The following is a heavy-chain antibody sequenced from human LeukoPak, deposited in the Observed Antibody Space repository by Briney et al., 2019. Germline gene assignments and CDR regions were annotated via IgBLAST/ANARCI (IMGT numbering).Heavy chain of an antibody. CDR2: IYSGGST. CDR3: ARDQVTMVRGVIMLYYFDY. Sequence: PGGSLRLSCAASGFTVSSNYMSWVRQAPGKGLEWVSVIYSGGSTYYADSVKGRFTISRDNSKNTLYLQMNSLRAEDTAVYYCARDQVTMVRGVIMLYYFDYWGQGTLVTASS. J-gene: IGHJ4*02. D-gene: IGHD3-10*01. V-gene: IGHV3-53*01. CDR1: GFTVSSNY.